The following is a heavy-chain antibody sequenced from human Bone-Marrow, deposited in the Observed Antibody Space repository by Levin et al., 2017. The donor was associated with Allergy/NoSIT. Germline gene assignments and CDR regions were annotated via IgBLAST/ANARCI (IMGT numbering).Heavy chain of an antibody. V-gene: IGHV3-23*01. CDR1: GFTFSTYG. CDR2: MNGRGDYI. CDR3: ARGGIVGDNIGSGSYGPFDI. D-gene: IGHD3-10*01. Sequence: GESLKISCAASGFTFSTYGMNWVRQAPGKGLEWVSGMNGRGDYIFYADSVKGRFTISRDNSKNTLYLQMHSLRAEDTALYYCARGGIVGDNIGSGSYGPFDIWGQGTMVTVSS. J-gene: IGHJ3*02.